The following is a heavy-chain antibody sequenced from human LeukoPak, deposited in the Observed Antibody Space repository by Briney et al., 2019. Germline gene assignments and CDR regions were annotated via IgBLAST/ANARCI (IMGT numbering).Heavy chain of an antibody. J-gene: IGHJ2*01. CDR2: INHSGST. V-gene: IGHV4-34*01. CDR3: ARGQGSSSSLGYFDL. CDR1: GGSFSGYY. Sequence: SETLSLTCAVYGGSFSGYYWSWIRQPPGKGLEWIGEINHSGSTNYNPSLKSRVTISVDTSKNQFSLKLSSVTAADTAVYYCARGQGSSSSLGYFDLWGRGTLVTVSS. D-gene: IGHD6-6*01.